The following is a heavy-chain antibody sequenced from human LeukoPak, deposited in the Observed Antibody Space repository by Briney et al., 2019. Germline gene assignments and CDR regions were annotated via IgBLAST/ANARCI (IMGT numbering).Heavy chain of an antibody. V-gene: IGHV3-23*01. CDR2: GGSGGST. J-gene: IGHJ6*03. CDR1: GFIFSSYA. Sequence: GGSLRLSCAASGFIFSSYAMSWVRQAPGKGLEWVSYGGSGGSTYYADSVKGRFTVSRDNSKSTLYLQMNSLTAEDTAVYYCTKMRGQYYHSYYMDAWGKGTTVTVSS. CDR3: TKMRGQYYHSYYMDA.